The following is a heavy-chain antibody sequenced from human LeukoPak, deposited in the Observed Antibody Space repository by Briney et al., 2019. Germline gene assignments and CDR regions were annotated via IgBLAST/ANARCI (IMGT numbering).Heavy chain of an antibody. CDR3: ARALTTGYYLFDY. CDR2: IYYSGRT. D-gene: IGHD3-9*01. CDR1: GGFISSSSYY. J-gene: IGHJ4*02. Sequence: SETLSLTCTVSGGFISSSSYYWGGIRQPPGKGLEWIGSIYYSGRTYYNPSLKSRVTISVDTSKNQFSLMLSSVTAADTAVYYCARALTTGYYLFDYWGQGTLVTVSS. V-gene: IGHV4-39*07.